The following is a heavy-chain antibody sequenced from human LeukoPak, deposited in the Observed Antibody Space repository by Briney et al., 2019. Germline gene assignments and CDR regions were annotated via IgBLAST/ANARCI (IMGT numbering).Heavy chain of an antibody. CDR1: GLTFSSCA. CDR2: ISGSGGST. CDR3: AKAPPAVAGTGPRAFDI. D-gene: IGHD6-19*01. V-gene: IGHV3-23*01. J-gene: IGHJ3*02. Sequence: GGSLRLSCAASGLTFSSCAMSWVRQAPGKGLEWVSAISGSGGSTYYADSVKGRFTISRDNSKNTLYLQMNSLRAEDTAVYYCAKAPPAVAGTGPRAFDIWGQGTMVTVSS.